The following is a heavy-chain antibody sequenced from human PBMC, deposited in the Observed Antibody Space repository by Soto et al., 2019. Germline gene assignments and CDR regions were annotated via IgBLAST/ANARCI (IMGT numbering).Heavy chain of an antibody. CDR1: CFSLRNGCYY. CDR3: ARDRADYDLWSGTRGAFDI. J-gene: IGHJ3*02. Sequence: SLTCTFSCFSLRNGCYYWRRTRTHPGKGLEWIGYIYYSGSTYYNPSLKSRVTISVDTSKNQFSLKLSSVTAADTAVYYCARDRADYDLWSGTRGAFDIWGQGTMVTVSS. D-gene: IGHD3-3*01. V-gene: IGHV4-31*03. CDR2: IYYSGST.